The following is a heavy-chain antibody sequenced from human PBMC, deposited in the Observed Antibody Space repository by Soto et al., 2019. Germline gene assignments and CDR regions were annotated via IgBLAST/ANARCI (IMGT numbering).Heavy chain of an antibody. CDR3: SGCGGGACHQNYGMDV. Sequence: EVHLVESGGGLVKPGGSLRLSCAVSGFTFSSCTMNWVRQAPGKGLEWVSSISPSTSHIYYADAVKGRFTISKDNAKKSLFLQMNSLRAEDTAVYYCSGCGGGACHQNYGMDVWGQGTTVTVSS. CDR1: GFTFSSCT. J-gene: IGHJ6*02. V-gene: IGHV3-21*01. D-gene: IGHD2-21*02. CDR2: ISPSTSHI.